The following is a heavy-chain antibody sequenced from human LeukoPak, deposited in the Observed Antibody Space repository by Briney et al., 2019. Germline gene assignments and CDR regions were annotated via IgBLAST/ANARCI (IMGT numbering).Heavy chain of an antibody. J-gene: IGHJ5*02. D-gene: IGHD5-18*01. CDR3: ARVGPAVDTASWFDP. Sequence: ASETLSLTCTVSGGSISSYYWSWIRQPPGKGLEWIGYIYYSGSTNYNPSLKSRVTISVDTSKNQFSLKLSSVTAADTAVYYCARVGPAVDTASWFDPWGQGTLVTVSS. CDR1: GGSISSYY. CDR2: IYYSGST. V-gene: IGHV4-59*01.